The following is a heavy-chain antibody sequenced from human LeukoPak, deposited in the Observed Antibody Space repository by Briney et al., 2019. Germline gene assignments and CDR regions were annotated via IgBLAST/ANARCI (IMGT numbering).Heavy chain of an antibody. CDR3: AREFRGQNSHYYYGMDV. CDR1: GFPFSSYA. CDR2: ISYDGSNK. Sequence: PGGSLRLSCAASGFPFSSYAMHWVRQAPGKGLEWVAVISYDGSNKYYADSVKGRFTISRDNSKNTLYLQMNSLRAEDTAVYYCAREFRGQNSHYYYGMDVWGQGTTVTVSS. J-gene: IGHJ6*02. D-gene: IGHD1/OR15-1a*01. V-gene: IGHV3-30*04.